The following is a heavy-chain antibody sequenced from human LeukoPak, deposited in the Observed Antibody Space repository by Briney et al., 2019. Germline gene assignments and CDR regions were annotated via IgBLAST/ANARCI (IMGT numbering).Heavy chain of an antibody. V-gene: IGHV1-46*01. CDR1: GYTFTSYY. CDR3: ARVRGGDITGTFRWFDP. Sequence: ASVKVSCKASGYTFTSYYMHWVRQAPGQGLEWMGIINPSGGSTSYAQKFQGRVTMTRDTSTSTVYMELSSLRSEDTAVYYCARVRGGDITGTFRWFDPWGQGTLVTVSS. CDR2: INPSGGST. D-gene: IGHD1-7*01. J-gene: IGHJ5*02.